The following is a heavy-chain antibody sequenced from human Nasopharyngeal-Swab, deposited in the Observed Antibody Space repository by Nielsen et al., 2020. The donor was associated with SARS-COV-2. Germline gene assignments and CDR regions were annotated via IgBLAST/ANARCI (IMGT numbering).Heavy chain of an antibody. J-gene: IGHJ6*02. CDR1: GYTFTSYD. Sequence: ASVKVSCKASGYTFTSYDINWVRQATGQGLEWVGWMNPNSGNTGYAQKFQGRVTMTRNTSISTAYMELSSLRSEDTAVYYCARGELELYYYYGMDVWGQGTTVTVSS. D-gene: IGHD1-7*01. CDR2: MNPNSGNT. CDR3: ARGELELYYYYGMDV. V-gene: IGHV1-8*01.